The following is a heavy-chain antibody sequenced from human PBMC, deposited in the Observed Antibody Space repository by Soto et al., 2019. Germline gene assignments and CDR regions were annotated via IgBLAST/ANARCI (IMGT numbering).Heavy chain of an antibody. Sequence: ASVKVSCKTSGYTFTEYDINWVRQAPGQGLEYMGWVSPENRDAGYAPQFRGRVSMTADTSINTVYLELTTLTYEDTAVYYCEVTTGYWGQGTMVTVSS. V-gene: IGHV1-8*01. J-gene: IGHJ4*02. CDR2: VSPENRDA. CDR1: GYTFTEYD. D-gene: IGHD4-17*01. CDR3: EVTTGY.